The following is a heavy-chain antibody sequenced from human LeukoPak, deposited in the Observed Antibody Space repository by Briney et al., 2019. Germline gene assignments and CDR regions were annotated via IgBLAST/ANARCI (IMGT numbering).Heavy chain of an antibody. CDR3: ARVGGVQLWPSTFDY. D-gene: IGHD5-18*01. J-gene: IGHJ4*02. Sequence: ISSSSSTIYYADSVKGRFTISRDNAKNSLYLQMNSLRAEDTAVYYCARVGGVQLWPSTFDYWGQGTLVTVSS. V-gene: IGHV3-48*01. CDR2: ISSSSSTI.